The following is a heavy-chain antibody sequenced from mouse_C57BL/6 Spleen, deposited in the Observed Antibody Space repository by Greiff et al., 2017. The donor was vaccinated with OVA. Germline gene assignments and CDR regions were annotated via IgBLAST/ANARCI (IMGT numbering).Heavy chain of an antibody. D-gene: IGHD4-1*01. CDR2: IDPSDSYT. Sequence: QVQLQQPGAELVMPGASVKLSCKASGYTFTSYWMHWVKQRPGQGLEWIGEIDPSDSYTNYNQKFKGKSTLTVDKSSSTAYNQLSSLTSDDSAVYYCARGGGTFDYWGQGTTLTVSS. CDR1: GYTFTSYW. V-gene: IGHV1-69*01. CDR3: ARGGGTFDY. J-gene: IGHJ2*01.